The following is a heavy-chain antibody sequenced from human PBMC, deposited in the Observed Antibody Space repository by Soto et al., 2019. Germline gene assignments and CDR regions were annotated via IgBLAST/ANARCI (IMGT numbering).Heavy chain of an antibody. CDR1: GFTFNIYG. CDR3: AKDQASGQGSFDS. CDR2: ISYDGSNQ. Sequence: GGSLRLSCAASGFTFNIYGMHWVRQAPDKGLEWVALISYDGSNQYYADSVKGRFTISRDNSKNTLFLQMNSLRADDTAVYYCAKDQASGQGSFDSWGQGTLVTVSS. V-gene: IGHV3-30*18. J-gene: IGHJ4*02.